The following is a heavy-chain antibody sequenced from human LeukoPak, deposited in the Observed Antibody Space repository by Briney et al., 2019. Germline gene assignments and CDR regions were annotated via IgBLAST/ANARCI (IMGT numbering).Heavy chain of an antibody. D-gene: IGHD6-13*01. CDR2: ISGSGGST. CDR1: GFTFSSYA. J-gene: IGHJ6*02. CDR3: ASVRYSSSWPYYYYYGMDV. V-gene: IGHV3-23*01. Sequence: PGGSLRLSCAASGFTFSSYAMSWVRQAPGKGLEWVSDISGSGGSTYYADSVKGRFTISRDNSKNTLYLQMNSLRAEDTAVYYCASVRYSSSWPYYYYYGMDVWGQGTTVTVSS.